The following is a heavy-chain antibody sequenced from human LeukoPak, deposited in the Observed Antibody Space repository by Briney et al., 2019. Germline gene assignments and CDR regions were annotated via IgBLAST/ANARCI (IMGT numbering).Heavy chain of an antibody. CDR3: TRGRPREDTWFDP. CDR2: IESGSSV. D-gene: IGHD1-26*01. CDR1: GFTVSVNS. Sequence: GGSLRLSCAASGFTVSVNSLSWVRQAPGKGLEWVSVIESGSSVSYADSVKGRFTISRDNSKNTVFLQMNSLRPEDTSIYYCTRGRPREDTWFDPWGQGTLVTVSS. J-gene: IGHJ5*02. V-gene: IGHV3-66*02.